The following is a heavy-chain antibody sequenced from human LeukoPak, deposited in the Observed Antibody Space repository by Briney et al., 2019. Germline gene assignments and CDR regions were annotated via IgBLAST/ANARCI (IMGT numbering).Heavy chain of an antibody. J-gene: IGHJ4*02. CDR3: ATSSAYYYFDFDY. CDR2: ITSRGSTI. V-gene: IGHV3-48*03. D-gene: IGHD3-22*01. Sequence: PGGSLRLSCAGSGFTFDDYAMNWVRQAPGKGLEWVSYITSRGSTIYYADSVKGRFTMSRDNAKNSLYLQMNSLRAEDTAVYYCATSSAYYYFDFDYWGQGTLVTVSS. CDR1: GFTFDDYA.